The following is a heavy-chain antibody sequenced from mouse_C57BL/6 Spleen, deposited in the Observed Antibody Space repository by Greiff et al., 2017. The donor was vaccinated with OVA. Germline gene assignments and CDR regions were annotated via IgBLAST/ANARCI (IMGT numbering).Heavy chain of an antibody. D-gene: IGHD1-1*01. V-gene: IGHV5-4*01. J-gene: IGHJ1*03. CDR2: ISDGGSYT. CDR1: GFTFSSYA. CDR3: AGGATWYFDV. Sequence: DVQLVESGGGLVKPGGSLKLSCAASGFTFSSYAMSWVRQTPEKRLEWVATISDGGSYTYYPDNVKGRFTISRDNANNNLYLQMSHLKSEDTAMYYCAGGATWYFDVWGTGTTVTVSS.